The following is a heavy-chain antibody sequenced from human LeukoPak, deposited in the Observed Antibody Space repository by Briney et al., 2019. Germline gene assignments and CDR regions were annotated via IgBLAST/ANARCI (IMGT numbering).Heavy chain of an antibody. CDR3: AKESWGLRLGESTGWFDP. J-gene: IGHJ5*02. Sequence: GGSLRLSCAASGFTFSSYAMSWVRQAPGKGLEWVSAISGSGGTTYYADSVKDRFTISRDNSKNTLYLQMNSLRAEDTAVYYCAKESWGLRLGESTGWFDPWGQGTLVTVSS. CDR2: ISGSGGTT. V-gene: IGHV3-23*01. D-gene: IGHD3-16*01. CDR1: GFTFSSYA.